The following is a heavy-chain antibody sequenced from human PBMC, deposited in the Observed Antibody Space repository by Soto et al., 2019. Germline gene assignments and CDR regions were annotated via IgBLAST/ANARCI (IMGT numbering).Heavy chain of an antibody. Sequence: ASVKVSCKASGYTFTSYYMHWVRQAPGQGLEWMGIINPSGGSTSYAQKFQGRVTMTRDTSTNTVYMEMSSLRTEDTAVYYCARASGFFSSTSCYVGSPYYYYYMDVWGKGTTVTVSS. V-gene: IGHV1-46*03. CDR3: ARASGFFSSTSCYVGSPYYYYYMDV. CDR1: GYTFTSYY. J-gene: IGHJ6*03. D-gene: IGHD2-2*01. CDR2: INPSGGST.